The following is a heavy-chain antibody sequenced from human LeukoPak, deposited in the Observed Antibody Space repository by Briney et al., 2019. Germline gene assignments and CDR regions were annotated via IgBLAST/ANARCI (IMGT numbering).Heavy chain of an antibody. J-gene: IGHJ3*02. Sequence: SGGSLRLSCAASGFTLSSYAMHWVRQAPGKGLEWVAIISYDGSNKYYADSVKGRFTISRDNSKNMLYLQMNSLRVEDMAVYYCARETVLLWFGGVGVAFDIWGQGTMVTVSS. CDR1: GFTLSSYA. CDR2: ISYDGSNK. D-gene: IGHD3-10*01. CDR3: ARETVLLWFGGVGVAFDI. V-gene: IGHV3-30-3*01.